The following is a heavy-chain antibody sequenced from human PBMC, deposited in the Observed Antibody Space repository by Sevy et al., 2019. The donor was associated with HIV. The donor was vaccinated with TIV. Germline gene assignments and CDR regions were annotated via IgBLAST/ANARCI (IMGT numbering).Heavy chain of an antibody. CDR2: IYSGGST. CDR3: ARAPRSIVGATYYYYGMDV. J-gene: IGHJ6*02. CDR1: GFTVSSNY. V-gene: IGHV3-53*01. D-gene: IGHD1-26*01. Sequence: GGSLRLSCAASGFTVSSNYMSWVRQAPGKGLEWVSVIYSGGSTYYADSVKGRFTISRDNPKNTLYLQMNSLRAEDTAGYYCARAPRSIVGATYYYYGMDVWGQGTTVTVSS.